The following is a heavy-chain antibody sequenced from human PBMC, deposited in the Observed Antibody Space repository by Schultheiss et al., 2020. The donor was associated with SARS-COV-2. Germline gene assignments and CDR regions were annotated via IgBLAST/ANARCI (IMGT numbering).Heavy chain of an antibody. CDR3: ARAPRAAAGTGNAFDI. Sequence: SETLSLTCAVSGGSISSGGYSWSWIRQPPGKGLEWIGSIYHSGSTYYNPSLKSRVTISVDTSKNQFSLKLSSVTAADTAVYYCARAPRAAAGTGNAFDIWGQGTMVTVSS. D-gene: IGHD6-13*01. J-gene: IGHJ3*02. CDR2: IYHSGST. V-gene: IGHV4-30-2*03. CDR1: GGSISSGGYS.